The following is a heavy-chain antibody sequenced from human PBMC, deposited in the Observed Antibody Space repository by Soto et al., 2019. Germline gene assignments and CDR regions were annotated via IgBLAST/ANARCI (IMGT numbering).Heavy chain of an antibody. V-gene: IGHV1-18*04. D-gene: IGHD2-21*02. Sequence: GASVKVSCKASGYTFTSYGISWVRQAPGQGLEWMGFISGCNGNTNYAQKLQGRVSMTTETSTSTAYMELRSLRSDDTAVYYCASSLLAYCGRDCSWFDXWGQGTLVTVSX. CDR1: GYTFTSYG. J-gene: IGHJ5*02. CDR3: ASSLLAYCGRDCSWFDX. CDR2: ISGCNGNT.